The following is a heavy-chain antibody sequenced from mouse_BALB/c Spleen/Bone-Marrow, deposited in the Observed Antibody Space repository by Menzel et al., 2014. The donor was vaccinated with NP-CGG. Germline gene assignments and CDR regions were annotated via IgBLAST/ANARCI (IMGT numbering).Heavy chain of an antibody. D-gene: IGHD1-2*01. CDR3: GLNSLLRPFAY. CDR2: IDPYNGGT. J-gene: IGHJ3*01. Sequence: EVQLVESGPKLVKPGASVKVSCKASGYSFTDYNMYWVKQSHGKSLEWIGYIDPYNGGTSYNQKFKGKATLTVDKSPSTAFMHLNSLTSEDSAVYYCGLNSLLRPFAYWGQGTLVTVSA. V-gene: IGHV1S135*01. CDR1: GYSFTDYN.